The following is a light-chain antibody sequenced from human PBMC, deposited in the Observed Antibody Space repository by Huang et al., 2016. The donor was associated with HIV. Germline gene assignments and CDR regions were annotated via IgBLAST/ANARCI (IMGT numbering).Light chain of an antibody. CDR1: HSVSSN. CDR2: GAS. CDR3: QQYDNWPLT. Sequence: DRVMTQSPATLSVAPGERVTLSCRASHSVSSNLAWYQQKPGQAPRLLIHGASTRATGSPARFSGSGSGTEFTLAISSLQSEDSGVYFCQQYDNWPLTFGQGTRLEIK. J-gene: IGKJ5*01. V-gene: IGKV3-15*01.